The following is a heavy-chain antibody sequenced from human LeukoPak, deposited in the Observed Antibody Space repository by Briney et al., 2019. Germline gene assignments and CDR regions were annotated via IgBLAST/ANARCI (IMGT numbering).Heavy chain of an antibody. Sequence: SDTLSLTCIISGGYISSTTYYWSWIRQPPGKGLEWIGEINHSGSTNYNPSLKSRITISVDTSKNQFSLKLSSVTAADTAVYYCARRYSSSWYFLNWFDPWGQGTLVTVSS. V-gene: IGHV4-39*07. D-gene: IGHD6-13*01. CDR2: INHSGST. CDR1: GGYISSTTYY. J-gene: IGHJ5*02. CDR3: ARRYSSSWYFLNWFDP.